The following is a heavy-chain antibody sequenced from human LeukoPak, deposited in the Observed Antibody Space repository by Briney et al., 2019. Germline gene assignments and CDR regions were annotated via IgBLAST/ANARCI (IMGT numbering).Heavy chain of an antibody. D-gene: IGHD3-22*01. CDR1: GFTFSSYA. J-gene: IGHJ4*02. V-gene: IGHV3-30-3*01. CDR2: ISYDGSNK. CDR3: ARDEYYYDSSGSSGFDY. Sequence: GRSLRLSCAASGFTFSSYAMHWVRQAPGKGLEWVAVISYDGSNKYYADSVKGRFTISRDNSKNTLYLQMNSLRAGDTAVYYCARDEYYYDSSGSSGFDYWGQGTLVTVSS.